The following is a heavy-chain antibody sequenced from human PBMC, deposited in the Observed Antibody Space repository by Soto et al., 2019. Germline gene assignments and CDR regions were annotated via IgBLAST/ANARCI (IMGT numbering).Heavy chain of an antibody. CDR2: ISSSSSTI. J-gene: IGHJ4*02. D-gene: IGHD5-12*01. CDR3: ARDRGYSGYGEHEN. V-gene: IGHV3-48*02. CDR1: GFTFSSYS. Sequence: EVQLVESGGGLVQPGGSLRLSCAASGFTFSSYSMNWVRQAPGKGLEWVSYISSSSSTIYYAESLKGRFTISRDNAKNSLYLQMNSLRDEDTAVYYCARDRGYSGYGEHENWGQGPLVTVSS.